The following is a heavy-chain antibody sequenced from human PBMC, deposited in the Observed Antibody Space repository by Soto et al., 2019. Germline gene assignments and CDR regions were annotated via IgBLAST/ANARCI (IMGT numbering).Heavy chain of an antibody. CDR1: GYTITSYA. D-gene: IGHD3-16*02. J-gene: IGHJ5*02. Sequence: ASVKVSCKASGYTITSYAMHWVRQAPGQRLEWMGWINAGNGNTKYSQKFQGRVTITRDTSASTAYMELSSLRSEDTAVYYCARDQNYDYIWGSYRPYNWFDPWGQGTLVTV. V-gene: IGHV1-3*01. CDR3: ARDQNYDYIWGSYRPYNWFDP. CDR2: INAGNGNT.